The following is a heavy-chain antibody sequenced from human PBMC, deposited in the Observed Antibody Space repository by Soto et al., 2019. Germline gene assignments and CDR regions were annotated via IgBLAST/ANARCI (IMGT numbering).Heavy chain of an antibody. CDR3: ARVSIDYGDYVSYYYCYMDV. CDR1: GGTFSSYA. V-gene: IGHV1-69*06. J-gene: IGHJ6*03. Sequence: SVKVSCKASGGTFSSYAISWVRQAPGQGLEWMGGIIPIFGTANYAQKFQGRVTITADKSTSTAYMELSSLRSEDTAVYYCARVSIDYGDYVSYYYCYMDVWGKGTTVTVSS. CDR2: IIPIFGTA. D-gene: IGHD4-17*01.